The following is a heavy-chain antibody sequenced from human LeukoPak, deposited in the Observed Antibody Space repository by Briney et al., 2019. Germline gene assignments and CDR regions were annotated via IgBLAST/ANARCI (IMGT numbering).Heavy chain of an antibody. CDR3: ARDRELGY. CDR2: IYYSGST. CDR1: GGSISSYY. Sequence: SETLSLTCTVSGGSISSYYWSWIRQPPGKGLEWIGYIYYSGSTNYNPSLKSRVTISVDTSKNQFSLKLTSVTAADTAVYYCARDRELGYWGQGTLVTVSS. J-gene: IGHJ4*02. D-gene: IGHD3-10*01. V-gene: IGHV4-59*01.